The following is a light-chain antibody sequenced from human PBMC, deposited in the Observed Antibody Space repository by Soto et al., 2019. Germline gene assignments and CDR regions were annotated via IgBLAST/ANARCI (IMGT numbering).Light chain of an antibody. V-gene: IGLV3-21*02. CDR1: NIGGKS. J-gene: IGLJ1*01. CDR2: DDG. Sequence: SYELTQPPSVSVAPGQTARITCGGNNIGGKSLHWYQQKPGQAPVLVVYDDGDRPSGIPGRFSGSNSGNTATLTISRVEAGDEADYYCQVWDNNYDHYVFGTGTKVT. CDR3: QVWDNNYDHYV.